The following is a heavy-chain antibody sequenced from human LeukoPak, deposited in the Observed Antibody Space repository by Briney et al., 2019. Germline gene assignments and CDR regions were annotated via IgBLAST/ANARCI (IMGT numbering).Heavy chain of an antibody. D-gene: IGHD6-6*01. J-gene: IGHJ4*02. CDR3: ARVPYSSSWRRFDY. Sequence: GGSLRLSCAASGFTFSSYWMHWVRQAPGKGLVWVSRINSDGSSTSYADSVKGRFTISRDNAKNTLYLQMNSLRAEDTAVYYCARVPYSSSWRRFDYWGQGTLVTVSS. V-gene: IGHV3-74*01. CDR2: INSDGSST. CDR1: GFTFSSYW.